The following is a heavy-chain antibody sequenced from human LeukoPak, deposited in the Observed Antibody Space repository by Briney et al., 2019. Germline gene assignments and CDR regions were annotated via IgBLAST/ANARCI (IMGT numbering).Heavy chain of an antibody. CDR2: ISGSGGST. V-gene: IGHV3-23*01. CDR3: AEGRITIFGVVRTLRY. J-gene: IGHJ4*02. D-gene: IGHD3-3*01. Sequence: GGSLRLSCAASGFTFSSYAMSWVRQVPGKGLEWVSAISGSGGSTYYADSVKGRFTISRDNSKNTLYLQMNSLRAEDTAVYYCAEGRITIFGVVRTLRYWGQGTLVTVSS. CDR1: GFTFSSYA.